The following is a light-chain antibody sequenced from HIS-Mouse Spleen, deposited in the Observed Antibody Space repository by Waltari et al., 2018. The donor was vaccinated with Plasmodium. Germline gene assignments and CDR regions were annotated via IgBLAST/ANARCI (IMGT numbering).Light chain of an antibody. CDR2: DAS. V-gene: IGKV3-11*01. CDR1: QSVSSY. Sequence: EIVSTQSPATLPLSQGERATLSCRASQSVSSYLAWYQQKPGQAPRLLIYDASNRATGIPARFSGSGSGTDFTLTISSLEPEDFAVYYCQQRSNWPPLTFGGGTKVEIK. J-gene: IGKJ4*01. CDR3: QQRSNWPPLT.